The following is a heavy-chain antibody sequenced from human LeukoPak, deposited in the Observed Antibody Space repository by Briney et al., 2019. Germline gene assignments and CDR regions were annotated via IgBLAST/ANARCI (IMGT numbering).Heavy chain of an antibody. J-gene: IGHJ5*02. CDR2: IYTSGST. V-gene: IGHV4-4*07. D-gene: IGHD5-18*01. CDR3: ARVRSVTSYGLNWFDP. CDR1: GVSISSYY. Sequence: KSSETLSLTCTVSGVSISSYYWSWIRQPAGKGLEWIGRIYTSGSTNYNPSLKSRVTISVDTSKNQFSLKLSSVTAADTAVYYCARVRSVTSYGLNWFDPWGQGTPVTVSS.